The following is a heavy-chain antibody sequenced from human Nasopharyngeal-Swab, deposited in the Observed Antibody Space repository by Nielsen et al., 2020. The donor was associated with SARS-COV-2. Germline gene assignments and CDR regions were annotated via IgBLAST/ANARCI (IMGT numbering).Heavy chain of an antibody. CDR1: GFTFNNHG. V-gene: IGHV3-30*18. CDR3: AKWMGVFMVYAILGGLDV. CDR2: ISYEGSQK. D-gene: IGHD2-8*01. Sequence: GESLKISCVASGFTFNNHGMHWVRQAPGKGLEWVAVISYEGSQKEYADSVKGRFTISRDNSKNTLFLQMNSLTTEDTAVYYCAKWMGVFMVYAILGGLDVWGQGTTVTVSS. J-gene: IGHJ6*02.